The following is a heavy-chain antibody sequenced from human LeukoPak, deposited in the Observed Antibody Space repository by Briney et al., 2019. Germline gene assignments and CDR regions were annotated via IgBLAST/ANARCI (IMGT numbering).Heavy chain of an antibody. J-gene: IGHJ4*02. CDR2: IDPYSGGT. CDR1: GYSFTGFY. CDR3: AKAGGSSWYSFDY. D-gene: IGHD6-13*01. V-gene: IGHV1-2*06. Sequence: ASMKVSCKASGYSFTGFYMHWLRQAPGQGLEWMGRIDPYSGGTNFAPKFQGRVSMTRDTSVTTAHMELNSLTSDDTAVYYCAKAGGSSWYSFDYWGQGTLVSVSS.